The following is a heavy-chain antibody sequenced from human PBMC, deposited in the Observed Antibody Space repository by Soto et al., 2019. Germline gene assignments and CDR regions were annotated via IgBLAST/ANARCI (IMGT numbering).Heavy chain of an antibody. CDR1: GDSIDNSYW. CDR2: IYHSGTT. CDR3: ASWGGLHLRRLY. J-gene: IGHJ4*02. D-gene: IGHD3-16*01. V-gene: IGHV4-4*02. Sequence: QVQLQESGPGLVKPSGTLALTCAVSGDSIDNSYWWTWVRQSPGKGLEWIGEIYHSGTTNYNPSLESRVTISGDRSKNAFSLTLDSGTAADTAVYYGASWGGLHLRRLYWCQGALVTVSS.